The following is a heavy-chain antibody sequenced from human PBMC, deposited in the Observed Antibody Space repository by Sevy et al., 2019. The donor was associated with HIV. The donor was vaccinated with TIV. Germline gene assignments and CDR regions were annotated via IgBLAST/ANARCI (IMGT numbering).Heavy chain of an antibody. CDR1: GYTLTELS. CDR2: FDPEDGET. CDR3: ATDTRSSSYYFDY. D-gene: IGHD6-6*01. J-gene: IGHJ4*02. Sequence: ASVKVSCKVSGYTLTELSMHWVRQAPGKGLEWMGGFDPEDGETIYAQKVQGRVTMTEDTSTDTAYMELGSLRSEDTAVHYCATDTRSSSYYFDYWGQGTLVTVSS. V-gene: IGHV1-24*01.